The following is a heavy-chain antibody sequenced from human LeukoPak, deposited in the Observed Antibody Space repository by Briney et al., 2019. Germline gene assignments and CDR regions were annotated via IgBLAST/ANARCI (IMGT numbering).Heavy chain of an antibody. D-gene: IGHD5-18*01. CDR3: AKQAAMAEYYYYGMDV. CDR1: GFTFSSYA. CDR2: ISGSGGST. V-gene: IGHV3-23*01. Sequence: GGSLRLSCAASGFTFSSYAMSWVRQAPGKGLEWVSAISGSGGSTYYADSVKGRFTISRDNSKNTLYPQMNSLRAEDTAVYYCAKQAAMAEYYYYGMDVWGQGTTVTVSS. J-gene: IGHJ6*02.